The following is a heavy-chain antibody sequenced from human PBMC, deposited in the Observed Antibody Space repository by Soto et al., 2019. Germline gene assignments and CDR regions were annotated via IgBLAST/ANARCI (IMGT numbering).Heavy chain of an antibody. Sequence: ASVKVSCKASGYTFTSYYMHWVRQAPGQGLEWMGIINPSGGSTSYAQKFQGRVTMTRDTSTSTVYMELSSLRSEDTAVYYCARVNVDTAMAYYFDYWGQGTLVTVSS. J-gene: IGHJ4*02. CDR2: INPSGGST. V-gene: IGHV1-46*01. D-gene: IGHD5-18*01. CDR3: ARVNVDTAMAYYFDY. CDR1: GYTFTSYY.